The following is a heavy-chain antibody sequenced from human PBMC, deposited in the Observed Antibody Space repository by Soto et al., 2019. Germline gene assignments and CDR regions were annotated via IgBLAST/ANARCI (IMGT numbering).Heavy chain of an antibody. V-gene: IGHV4-34*01. D-gene: IGHD3-9*01. CDR2: INHSGST. Sequence: QVQLQQWGAGLLKPSETLSLTCAVYGGSFSGYYWSWIRQPPGKGLEWIGEINHSGSTNYNPSLKSRVTISVDXXKXQHXLKLSYVTAADTSVYYCAREGPPLRYFDRAAWLDPWGQGTLVTVSS. CDR1: GGSFSGYY. J-gene: IGHJ5*02. CDR3: AREGPPLRYFDRAAWLDP.